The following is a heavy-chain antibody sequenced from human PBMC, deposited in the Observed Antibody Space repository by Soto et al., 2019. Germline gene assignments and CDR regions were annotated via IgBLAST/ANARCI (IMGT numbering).Heavy chain of an antibody. CDR1: GFTFNSYG. J-gene: IGHJ4*02. V-gene: IGHV3-30*18. CDR2: ISYDGSDK. Sequence: QVQLVESGGGVVQPGRSLRLSCAASGFTFNSYGMHWVRQAPGKGLEWVAVISYDGSDKYYADSVKGRFTISRDNSKNTLYLQMNSLRDEDTAVYYCTKDLDGLQGLVDSSFCFDYWGQGTLVTVSS. D-gene: IGHD3-16*02. CDR3: TKDLDGLQGLVDSSFCFDY.